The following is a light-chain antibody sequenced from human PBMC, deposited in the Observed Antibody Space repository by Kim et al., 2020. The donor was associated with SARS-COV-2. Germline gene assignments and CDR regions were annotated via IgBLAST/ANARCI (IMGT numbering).Light chain of an antibody. J-gene: IGKJ2*01. V-gene: IGKV3-11*01. CDR3: QQRSGWYT. CDR1: QNINTF. Sequence: EIVLTQSPATLSSSAGERATLSCRASQNINTFLAWYQQRPGQAPRLLIYDASCRATGVPARFSGSGSGTDFTLTISSLGPEDFAVYYCQQRSGWYTCGQGNKLEI. CDR2: DAS.